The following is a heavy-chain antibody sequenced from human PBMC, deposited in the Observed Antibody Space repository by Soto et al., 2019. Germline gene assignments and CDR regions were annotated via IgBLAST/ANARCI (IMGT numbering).Heavy chain of an antibody. Sequence: QVHLVESGGGVVQPGTSLRPSCAASGFTFSYYGMHWVRQAPGQGLEWVAFIWFDGTREFYTDSVKGRFSISRDNSNNTLYLQMNSLTAEDTALYYCARVSTGDTAPNYFDFWGQGTLVTVSS. CDR3: ARVSTGDTAPNYFDF. J-gene: IGHJ4*02. CDR2: IWFDGTRE. D-gene: IGHD2-21*02. V-gene: IGHV3-33*01. CDR1: GFTFSYYG.